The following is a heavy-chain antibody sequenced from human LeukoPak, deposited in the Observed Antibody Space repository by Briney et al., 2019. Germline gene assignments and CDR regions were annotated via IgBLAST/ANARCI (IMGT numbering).Heavy chain of an antibody. CDR1: GGSISRSSYY. V-gene: IGHV4-39*01. D-gene: IGHD2-2*01. CDR3: ARLPGGVVLLAAKGG. CDR2: IYYSGST. J-gene: IGHJ4*02. Sequence: SETLSLTCTVSGGSISRSSYYWGWIRQPPGKGLEWIGSIYYSGSTYYNPSLKSRVTISVDTSKNQFSLKLSSVTAADTAVYYCARLPGGVVLLAAKGGWGQGTLVTVSS.